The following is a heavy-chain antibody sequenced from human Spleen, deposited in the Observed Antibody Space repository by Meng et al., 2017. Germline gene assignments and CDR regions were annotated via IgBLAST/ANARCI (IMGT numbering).Heavy chain of an antibody. CDR3: SGHIDY. CDR2: IKSKPDGETI. D-gene: IGHD5-12*01. V-gene: IGHV3-15*01. J-gene: IGHJ4*02. CDR1: GFTFSNAY. Sequence: EVELVESGGGLVNPGGFLRLFCEGSGFTFSNAYMTWVRQVPGKRLEWVGRIKSKPDGETIDYAAPVKGRFTISRDDSKNTVYLQMNSLKSEDTAVYYCSGHIDYWGQGTLVTVSS.